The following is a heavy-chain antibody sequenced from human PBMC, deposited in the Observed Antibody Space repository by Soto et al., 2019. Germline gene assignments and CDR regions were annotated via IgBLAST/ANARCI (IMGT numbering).Heavy chain of an antibody. D-gene: IGHD3-3*01. J-gene: IGHJ4*02. CDR2: MNPYNGNA. V-gene: IGHV1-8*01. CDR3: ARRKEWSCPNYFDA. CDR1: GYTFITFD. Sequence: ASVKVSCKASGYTFITFDINWVRQAAGQGLEWMGWMNPYNGNAGYAQKFQGRVTMTRNTSTSTAYMELSSLTSDDTAVYFCARRKEWSCPNYFDAWGQGTLVTVSS.